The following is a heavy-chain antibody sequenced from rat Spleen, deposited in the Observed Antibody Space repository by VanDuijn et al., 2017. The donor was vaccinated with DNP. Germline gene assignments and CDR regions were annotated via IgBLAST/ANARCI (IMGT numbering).Heavy chain of an antibody. CDR1: RFSFSDYY. D-gene: IGHD4-3*01. CDR2: IGSDAYSP. V-gene: IGHV5-22*01. CDR3: VRWNSGHFDY. Sequence: EVQLVESGGGLVQPGRSLKLSCAASRFSFSDYYMAWIRQAPTKGLAWVAYIGSDAYSPYYGDSVQGRFTISRDNAKRTLYLQMNRRRSEDMATYYCVRWNSGHFDYWGQGVMVTVSS. J-gene: IGHJ2*01.